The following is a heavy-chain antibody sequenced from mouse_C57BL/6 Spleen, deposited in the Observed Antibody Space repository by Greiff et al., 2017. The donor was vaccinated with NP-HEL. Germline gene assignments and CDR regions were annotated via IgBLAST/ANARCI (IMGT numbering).Heavy chain of an antibody. CDR2: ISSGGDYI. CDR3: TRERGLQSFDV. J-gene: IGHJ1*03. Sequence: EVKLVESGEGLVKPGGSLKLSCAASGFTFSSYAMSWVRQTPEKRLAWVAYISSGGDYIYYADTVKVRFTISRDNSRNTLYLQMSSLKSEDTAMYYCTRERGLQSFDVWGTGTTVTVSS. CDR1: GFTFSSYA. V-gene: IGHV5-9-1*02.